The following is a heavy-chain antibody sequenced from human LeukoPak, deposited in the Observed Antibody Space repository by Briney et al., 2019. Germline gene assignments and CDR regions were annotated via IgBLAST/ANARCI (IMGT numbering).Heavy chain of an antibody. CDR2: IYYIGNT. J-gene: IGHJ4*02. CDR3: APFRSSGWYYFDS. D-gene: IGHD6-19*01. V-gene: IGHV4-61*05. CDR1: RGSVCKNTYH. Sequence: SETLSLTCTVSRGSVCKNTYHWGWVRQPPGRGLEWIAYIYYIGNTNYNPSLKSRATISIDTSKNQFSLTLSSLTAADTTVYYCAPFRSSGWYYFDSWGRGMPVSVSS.